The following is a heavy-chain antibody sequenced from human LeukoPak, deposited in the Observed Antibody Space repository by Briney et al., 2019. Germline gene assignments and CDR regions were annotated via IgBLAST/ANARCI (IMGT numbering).Heavy chain of an antibody. Sequence: GGSLRLSCAASGFTFSSYAMHWVRQAPGKGLEWVAVISYDGSNKYYADSVKGRFTISRDNSKNTLYLQMNSPRAEDTAVYYCARGGAITMVRGVPSYRHWGQGTLVTVSS. CDR1: GFTFSSYA. D-gene: IGHD3-10*01. V-gene: IGHV3-30*04. CDR2: ISYDGSNK. CDR3: ARGGAITMVRGVPSYRH. J-gene: IGHJ4*02.